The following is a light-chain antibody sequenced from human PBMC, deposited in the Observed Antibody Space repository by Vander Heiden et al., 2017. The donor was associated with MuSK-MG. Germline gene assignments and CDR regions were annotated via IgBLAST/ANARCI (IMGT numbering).Light chain of an antibody. V-gene: IGKV3-11*01. Sequence: EIVLTLSPATLSLSPGEGATLSCRASQSVNSYLAWYQQRPGQAPRLLIYDTSNRATGIPARFSGSGSGTDFTLTISSLEPEDFAVYFCQQRSNWPLTFGAGTKVEIK. CDR3: QQRSNWPLT. CDR2: DTS. CDR1: QSVNSY. J-gene: IGKJ4*01.